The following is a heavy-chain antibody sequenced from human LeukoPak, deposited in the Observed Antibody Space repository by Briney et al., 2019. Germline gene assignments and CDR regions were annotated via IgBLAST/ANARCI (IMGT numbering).Heavy chain of an antibody. V-gene: IGHV3-7*01. D-gene: IGHD1-26*01. Sequence: GGSLRLSCAASGFTFSSYWMSWVRQAPGKGLEWVANIKKDGSEKYYVDSVKGRFTISRDNAKNSLYLQMNSLRAEDTAVYYCARSGRGGAFDIWGHGTMVTVSS. CDR3: ARSGRGGAFDI. CDR2: IKKDGSEK. CDR1: GFTFSSYW. J-gene: IGHJ3*02.